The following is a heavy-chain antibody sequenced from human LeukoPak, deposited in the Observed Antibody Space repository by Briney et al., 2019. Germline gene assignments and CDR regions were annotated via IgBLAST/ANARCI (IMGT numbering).Heavy chain of an antibody. J-gene: IGHJ4*02. CDR3: TRWVVNSNLDY. CDR2: IRTGGIT. Sequence: GGSLRLSCTTSGFTFSDYVLTWVRQAPGKGLEWVSFIRTGGITEYAASVKGRFTISRDDSKSIAYLQMNSLETEDTAVYYCTRWVVNSNLDYWGQGTLVTVSS. V-gene: IGHV3-49*04. D-gene: IGHD5-18*01. CDR1: GFTFSDYV.